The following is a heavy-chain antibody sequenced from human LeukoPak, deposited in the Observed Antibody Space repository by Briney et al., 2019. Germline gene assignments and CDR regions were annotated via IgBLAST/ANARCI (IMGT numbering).Heavy chain of an antibody. J-gene: IGHJ4*02. D-gene: IGHD6-19*01. CDR2: ISSSGSTI. CDR1: GFTFSRLA. Sequence: GGSLRLSCAASGFTFSRLAMTWVRQAPGKGLEWVSYISSSGSTIYYADSVKGRFTISRDNAKNSLYLQMNSLRAEDTAVYYCARAPLLLYSSGPDYWGQGTLVTVSS. V-gene: IGHV3-48*04. CDR3: ARAPLLLYSSGPDY.